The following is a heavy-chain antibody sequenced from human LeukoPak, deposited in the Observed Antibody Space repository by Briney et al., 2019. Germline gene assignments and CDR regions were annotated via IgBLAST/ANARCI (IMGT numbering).Heavy chain of an antibody. D-gene: IGHD6-13*01. V-gene: IGHV1-46*01. J-gene: IGHJ4*02. Sequence: ASVKVSFKASGSTFTIYYMHWVRQAPGQGLEWMGIINPSGGSTSYAQKFQDRVTMTRDMSTSTVNMELSSLRSEATAVYYCARDSSSLDYWGQGTLVTVSS. CDR1: GSTFTIYY. CDR2: INPSGGST. CDR3: ARDSSSLDY.